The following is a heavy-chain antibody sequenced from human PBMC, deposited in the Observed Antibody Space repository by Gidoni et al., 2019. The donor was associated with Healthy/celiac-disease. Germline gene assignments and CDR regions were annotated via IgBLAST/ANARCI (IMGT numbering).Heavy chain of an antibody. CDR3: ARELREHYDYGMDV. CDR2: INPNSGGT. CDR1: GYTFTGYY. D-gene: IGHD4-17*01. V-gene: IGHV1-2*02. Sequence: QVQLVQSGAEVQKPGASVTVSGMASGYTFTGYYMHWVRQAPGQGLEWMGWINPNSGGTNYAQKFQGRVTMTRDTSISTAYMELSRLRSDDTAVYYCARELREHYDYGMDVWGQGTTVTVSS. J-gene: IGHJ6*02.